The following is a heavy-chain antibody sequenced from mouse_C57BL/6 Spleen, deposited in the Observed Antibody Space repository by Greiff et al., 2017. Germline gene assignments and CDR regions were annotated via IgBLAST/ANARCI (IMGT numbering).Heavy chain of an antibody. CDR2: ISSGGSYT. V-gene: IGHV5-6*01. D-gene: IGHD1-1*01. J-gene: IGHJ4*01. Sequence: EVHLVESGGDLVKPGGSLKLSCAASGFTFSSYGMSWVRQTPDKRLEWVATISSGGSYTYYPDSVKGRFTISRDNAKNTLYLQMSSLKSEDTAMYYCARGFTTVVATLYYYAMDYWGQGTSVTVSS. CDR1: GFTFSSYG. CDR3: ARGFTTVVATLYYYAMDY.